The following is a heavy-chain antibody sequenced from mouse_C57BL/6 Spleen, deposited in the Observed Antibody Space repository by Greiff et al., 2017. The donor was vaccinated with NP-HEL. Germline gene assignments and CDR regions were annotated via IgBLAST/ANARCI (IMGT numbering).Heavy chain of an antibody. V-gene: IGHV5-17*01. CDR3: ARSYYSNPWFAY. D-gene: IGHD2-5*01. J-gene: IGHJ3*01. Sequence: DVQLQESGGGLVKPGGSLKLSCAASGFTFSDYGMHWVRQAPEKGLEWVAYISSGSSTIYYADTVKGRFTISRDNAKTTLFLQMTSLRSEDTAMYYCARSYYSNPWFAYWGQGTLVTVSA. CDR2: ISSGSSTI. CDR1: GFTFSDYG.